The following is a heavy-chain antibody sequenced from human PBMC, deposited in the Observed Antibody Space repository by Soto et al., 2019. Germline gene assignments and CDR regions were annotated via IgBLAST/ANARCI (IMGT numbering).Heavy chain of an antibody. D-gene: IGHD3-10*01. V-gene: IGHV3-72*01. Sequence: GGSLRLSCAASGFTFSDYYMDWVRRAPGKGLEWVGRIRNKANNYATEYAASLKGRVTFSRDDSENSLYLQMNSLETEDTAVYWFTREKRYYNNLTSFYFDNWGQGTLVTVS. CDR3: TREKRYYNNLTSFYFDN. J-gene: IGHJ4*02. CDR2: IRNKANNYAT. CDR1: GFTFSDYY.